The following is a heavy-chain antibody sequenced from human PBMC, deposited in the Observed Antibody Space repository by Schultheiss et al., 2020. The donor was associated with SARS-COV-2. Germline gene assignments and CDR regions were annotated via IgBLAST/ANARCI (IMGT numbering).Heavy chain of an antibody. CDR2: ISGSGGST. V-gene: IGHV3-23*01. CDR3: ARGATDCSSTSCYTVGGHCDL. J-gene: IGHJ2*01. Sequence: GGSLRLSCAASGFTFSSYAMSWVRQAPGKGLEWVSAISGSGGSTYYADSVKGRFTISRENAKNSLYLQMNSPRAGETAVYYCARGATDCSSTSCYTVGGHCDLWGRGTLVTVSS. D-gene: IGHD2-2*02. CDR1: GFTFSSYA.